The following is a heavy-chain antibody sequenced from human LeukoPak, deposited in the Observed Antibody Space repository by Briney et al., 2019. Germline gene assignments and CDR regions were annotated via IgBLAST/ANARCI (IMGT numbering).Heavy chain of an antibody. J-gene: IGHJ3*02. CDR3: ASDYGGKRDAFDI. CDR2: ISSSSSYI. V-gene: IGHV3-21*01. Sequence: GGSLRLSCAASGFTFSSYSMNWVRQAPGKGLEWVSSISSSSSYIYYAVSVKGRFTISRDNAKNSLYLQMNSLRAEDTAVYYFASDYGGKRDAFDIWGQGTMVTVSS. D-gene: IGHD4-23*01. CDR1: GFTFSSYS.